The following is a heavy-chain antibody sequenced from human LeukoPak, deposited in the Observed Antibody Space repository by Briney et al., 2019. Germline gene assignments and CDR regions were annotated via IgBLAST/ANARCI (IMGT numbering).Heavy chain of an antibody. V-gene: IGHV3-23*01. CDR3: AKDRIVVVVATTGGTFDY. CDR1: GFTFSSYA. D-gene: IGHD2-15*01. CDR2: ISGSGGST. Sequence: TGGSLRLSCAASGFTFSSYAMSWVRQAPGKGLEWVSAISGSGGSTYYADSVKGRFTISRDNSKNTLYLQMNSLRAEDTAVYYCAKDRIVVVVATTGGTFDYWGQGTLVTVSS. J-gene: IGHJ4*02.